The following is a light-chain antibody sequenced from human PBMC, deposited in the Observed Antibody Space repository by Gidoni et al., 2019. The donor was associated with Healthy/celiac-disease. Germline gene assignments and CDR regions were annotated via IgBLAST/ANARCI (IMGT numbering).Light chain of an antibody. CDR3: QSYDSSLSGSV. CDR2: GNS. V-gene: IGLV1-40*01. CDR1: SSNIGAGYD. Sequence: HSVLTQPPPVSGAPRRRVTISCTGSSSNIGAGYDVHWYQQLPGTAPKLLIYGNSNRPSGVPDRFSGSKSGTSASLAITGLQAEDEADYYCQSYDSSLSGSVFGGGTKLTVL. J-gene: IGLJ3*02.